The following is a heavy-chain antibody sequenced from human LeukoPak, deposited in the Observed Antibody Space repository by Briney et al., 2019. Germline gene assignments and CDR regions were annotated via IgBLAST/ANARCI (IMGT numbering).Heavy chain of an antibody. D-gene: IGHD1-26*01. CDR3: AREASGSYMFFAY. CDR1: GGTFSSYA. CDR2: IIPIFGTA. V-gene: IGHV1-69*06. Sequence: SVKVSCKASGGTFSSYAISWVRRAPGQGLEWMGRIIPIFGTANYAQKFQGRVTITADKSTSTAYMELSSLRSEDTAVYYCAREASGSYMFFAYWGQETLVTVSS. J-gene: IGHJ4*02.